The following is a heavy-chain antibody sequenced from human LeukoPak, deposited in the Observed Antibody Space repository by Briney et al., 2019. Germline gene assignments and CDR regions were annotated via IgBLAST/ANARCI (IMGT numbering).Heavy chain of an antibody. Sequence: SETLSLTCTVSNGSISFYSWNWIRQPPGKGPEWIGYVYHTGSTNYNPSFKGRVTISVDTSKNQFSLRLSSVTAADTAVYYCARDVGSGYDYWFDPWGQGTLVTVSS. CDR2: VYHTGST. J-gene: IGHJ5*02. D-gene: IGHD5-12*01. CDR1: NGSISFYS. V-gene: IGHV4-59*01. CDR3: ARDVGSGYDYWFDP.